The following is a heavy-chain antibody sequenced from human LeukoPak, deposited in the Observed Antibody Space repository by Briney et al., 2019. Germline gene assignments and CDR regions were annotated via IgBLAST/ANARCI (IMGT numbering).Heavy chain of an antibody. CDR2: IYYSGST. CDR1: GGSISSFY. V-gene: IGHV4-59*12. Sequence: PSETLSLTCTVSGGSISSFYWSWLRQPPGKGLEWIGYIYYSGSTNHNPSLKSRVTISVDTSKNQSSLKLSSVTAADTAVYYCARGGYGDYVTWGQGTLVTVSS. D-gene: IGHD4-17*01. CDR3: ARGGYGDYVT. J-gene: IGHJ5*02.